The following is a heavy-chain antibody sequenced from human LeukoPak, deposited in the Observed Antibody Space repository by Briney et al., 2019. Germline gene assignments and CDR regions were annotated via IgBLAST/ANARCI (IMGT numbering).Heavy chain of an antibody. CDR3: AKGLHFSSSWYYYYYYGMDV. CDR1: GYTFTSYD. V-gene: IGHV1-8*01. Sequence: ASVKVSCKASGYTFTSYDINWVRQATGQGLEWMGWMNPNSGNTGYAQKFQGRVTMTRNTSISTAYMELSSLRSEDTAVYYCAKGLHFSSSWYYYYYYGMDVWGQGTTVTVSS. J-gene: IGHJ6*02. D-gene: IGHD6-13*01. CDR2: MNPNSGNT.